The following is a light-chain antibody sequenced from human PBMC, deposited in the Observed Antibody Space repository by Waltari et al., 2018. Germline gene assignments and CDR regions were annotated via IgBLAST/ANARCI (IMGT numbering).Light chain of an antibody. CDR1: SRDVCAFTF. CDR2: DVS. CDR3: TSYTSRNTLV. J-gene: IGLJ1*01. V-gene: IGLV2-14*03. Sequence: QSALTQPASVSGSPGQSITISCTGTSRDVCAFTFISLYQQHPGKVPKVMIFDVSNRPAGVSNRFSGSKSGNTASLTISGLQAEDEADYYCTSYTSRNTLVFGSGTKVTVL.